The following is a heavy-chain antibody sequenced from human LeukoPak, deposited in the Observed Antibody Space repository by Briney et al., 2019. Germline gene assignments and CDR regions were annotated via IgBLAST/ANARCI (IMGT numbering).Heavy chain of an antibody. CDR1: GFTFSSYG. CDR2: IRYDGSNK. Sequence: GGSLRLSCAASGFTFSSYGMLWVRQAPGKGLEWVAFIRYDGSNKYYADSVKGRFTISRDNSKNTLYLQMNSLRVEDTALYYCARDGGWYKRALDHYYYYMDVWGKGTTVNVSS. V-gene: IGHV3-30*02. J-gene: IGHJ6*03. D-gene: IGHD6-19*01. CDR3: ARDGGWYKRALDHYYYYMDV.